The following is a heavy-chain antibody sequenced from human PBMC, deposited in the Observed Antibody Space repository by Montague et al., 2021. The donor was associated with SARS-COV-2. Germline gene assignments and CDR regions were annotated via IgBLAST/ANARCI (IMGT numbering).Heavy chain of an antibody. Sequence: SETLSLTCSVSGGSISVSSYYWVWIRQPPGKGLEWIGSIYYGGTADYNPSLKSRVTISVDTSNNQFSLKLTSLTAADTAVYSCASSPLRTSGANWYDKYFPHWGQGTLVTVSS. V-gene: IGHV4-39*07. CDR3: ASSPLRTSGANWYDKYFPH. J-gene: IGHJ1*01. D-gene: IGHD1-1*01. CDR2: IYYGGTA. CDR1: GGSISVSSYY.